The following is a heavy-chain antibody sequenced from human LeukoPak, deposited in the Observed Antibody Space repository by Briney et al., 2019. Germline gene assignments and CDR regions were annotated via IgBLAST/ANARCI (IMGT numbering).Heavy chain of an antibody. Sequence: GGSLRLSCAASGFTFSTYGMHWVRQAPGKGLEWVAFIRYDGSNKYYADSVKGPFTISRDNSKNTLYLQMNSLRAEDTAVYYCAKVLLGYYYDSSGYYNYMDVWGKGTTVTVSS. D-gene: IGHD3-22*01. CDR1: GFTFSTYG. V-gene: IGHV3-30*02. J-gene: IGHJ6*03. CDR2: IRYDGSNK. CDR3: AKVLLGYYYDSSGYYNYMDV.